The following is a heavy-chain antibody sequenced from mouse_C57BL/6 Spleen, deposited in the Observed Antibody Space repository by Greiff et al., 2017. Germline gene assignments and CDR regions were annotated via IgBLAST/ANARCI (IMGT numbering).Heavy chain of an antibody. CDR2: IYPGDGDT. D-gene: IGHD2-1*01. CDR1: GYAFSSSW. Sequence: QVQLQQSGPELVKPGASVKISCKASGYAFSSSWMNWVKQRPGKGLEWIGRIYPGDGDTNYNGKFKGKATLTADKSSSTAYMQLSSLTSEDSAVYFCARGLLRDLDYWGQGTTLTVSS. J-gene: IGHJ2*01. V-gene: IGHV1-82*01. CDR3: ARGLLRDLDY.